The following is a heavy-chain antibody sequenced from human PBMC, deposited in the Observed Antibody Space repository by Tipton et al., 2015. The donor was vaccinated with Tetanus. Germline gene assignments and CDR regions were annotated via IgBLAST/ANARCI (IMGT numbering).Heavy chain of an antibody. CDR3: AKFLVVITQGYYHTMDV. CDR1: GFTFSSDA. Sequence: SLRLSCAASGFTFSSDAMTWVRQAPGKGLEWVSAISPTGDETYYADSVKGRFTISRDNSKNTLILQMNSLTAEDTAVYFCAKFLVVITQGYYHTMDVWGQGTTVTVSS. V-gene: IGHV3-23*01. D-gene: IGHD3-9*01. CDR2: ISPTGDET. J-gene: IGHJ6*02.